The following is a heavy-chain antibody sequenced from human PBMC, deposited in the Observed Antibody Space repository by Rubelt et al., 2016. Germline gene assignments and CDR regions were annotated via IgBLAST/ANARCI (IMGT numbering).Heavy chain of an antibody. CDR1: GVSISSTNW. J-gene: IGHJ4*02. CDR3: ARGNRYYFDY. D-gene: IGHD4-11*01. CDR2: IYHSGST. Sequence: QVQLQESGPGLVKPSGTLSLTCAVSGVSISSTNWWSWVRQPPGKGLEWIGEIYHSGSTNYNPSLKSRVTISVDKSTNQGSRCVTPVTAADTAVYYCARGNRYYFDYWGQGTLGTVSS. V-gene: IGHV4-4*02.